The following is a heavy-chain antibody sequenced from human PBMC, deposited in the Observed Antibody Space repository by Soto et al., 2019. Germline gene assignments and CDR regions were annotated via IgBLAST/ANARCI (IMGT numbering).Heavy chain of an antibody. Sequence: QIQLVESGGGLVKPGGSLRLSCAASGFSFSDHYMSWIRQAPGKGLEWLSYISPRSNYREYADSVKGRHTISRDNAKTSLFLQMNSLRAEDTGVYYCGRGGGGGQFDSWGQGTLVPVSS. D-gene: IGHD2-21*01. V-gene: IGHV3-11*05. CDR2: ISPRSNYR. CDR1: GFSFSDHY. J-gene: IGHJ4*02. CDR3: GRGGGGGQFDS.